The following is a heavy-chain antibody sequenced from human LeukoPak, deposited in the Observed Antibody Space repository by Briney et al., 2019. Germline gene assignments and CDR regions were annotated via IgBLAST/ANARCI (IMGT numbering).Heavy chain of an antibody. Sequence: GGSLRLSCAASGFTFSSYAMSWVRQAPGKGLEWVSAISGSGGSTYYADSVKGRFTISRDNAKNSLYLQMNSLRAEDTAVYYCARERHLEDYYDFWSGWFRGGSFDYWGQGTTVTVSS. CDR2: ISGSGGST. J-gene: IGHJ4*03. V-gene: IGHV3-23*01. CDR1: GFTFSSYA. D-gene: IGHD3-3*01. CDR3: ARERHLEDYYDFWSGWFRGGSFDY.